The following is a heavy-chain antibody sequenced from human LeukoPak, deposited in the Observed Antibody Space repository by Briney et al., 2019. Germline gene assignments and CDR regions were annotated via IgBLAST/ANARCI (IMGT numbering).Heavy chain of an antibody. CDR3: ARDYYITMVEGDAFDI. CDR2: IYYSGST. V-gene: IGHV4-59*11. J-gene: IGHJ3*02. D-gene: IGHD3-10*01. CDR1: GGSIGSHY. Sequence: SETLSLTCTVSGGSIGSHYWSWIRQPPGKGLEWIGYIYYSGSTSYNPSLKSRVTISVDTSKNQFSLKLSSVTAADTAVYYCARDYYITMVEGDAFDIWGQGTMVTVSS.